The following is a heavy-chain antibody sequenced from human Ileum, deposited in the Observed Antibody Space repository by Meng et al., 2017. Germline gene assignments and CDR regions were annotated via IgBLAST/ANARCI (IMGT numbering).Heavy chain of an antibody. CDR2: IYRGGST. V-gene: IGHV3-66*02. D-gene: IGHD1-1*01. J-gene: IGHJ5*01. CDR1: GFSVSSDY. CDR3: ARSGFDWNDAIDS. Sequence: VQLLEPGGGFAQPGGSLRISCTASGFSVSSDYINWVRQAPGKGLEWVSVIYRGGSTYYADSVNGRFTVSRDNSKNTLFLQMNSLRVEDTAVYYCARSGFDWNDAIDSWGQGTLVTVSS.